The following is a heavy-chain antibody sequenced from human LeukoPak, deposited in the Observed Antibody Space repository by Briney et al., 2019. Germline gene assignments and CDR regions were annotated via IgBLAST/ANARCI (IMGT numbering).Heavy chain of an antibody. V-gene: IGHV4-4*07. Sequence: PSETLSLTCTVSGGSISSYYWSWIRQPAGKGLEWIGRIYTSGSTNYNPSLKSRVTMSVDTSKNQFSLKLSSVTAADTAVYYCARDSVVTTSRYYYYYTDVWGKGTTVTISS. CDR2: IYTSGST. CDR3: ARDSVVTTSRYYYYYTDV. D-gene: IGHD2-21*02. CDR1: GGSISSYY. J-gene: IGHJ6*03.